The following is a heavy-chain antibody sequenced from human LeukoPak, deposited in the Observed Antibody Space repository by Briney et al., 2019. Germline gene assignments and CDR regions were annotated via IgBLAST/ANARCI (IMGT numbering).Heavy chain of an antibody. CDR3: ARGGFGEDAFDI. J-gene: IGHJ3*02. CDR1: GFTFNSFA. V-gene: IGHV3-23*01. Sequence: GGSLRLSCAASGFTFNSFAMSWVRQAPGKGLEWVSAISGSGGSTYYADSVKGRFTISRDNFKNTLDLQMNSLRADDTAVYYCARGGFGEDAFDIWGQGTMVTVSS. D-gene: IGHD3-10*01. CDR2: ISGSGGST.